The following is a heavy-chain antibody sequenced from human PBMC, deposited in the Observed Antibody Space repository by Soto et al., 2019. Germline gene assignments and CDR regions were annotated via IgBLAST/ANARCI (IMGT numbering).Heavy chain of an antibody. CDR1: GYTFTSYG. Sequence: QVQLVQSGAEVKKPGASVKVSCKASGYTFTSYGISWVRQAPGQGLGWMGWISAYNGNTNYAQKLQGRVTMTTDTPTSTAYMELRSLRSDDTAMYYSARGGRVMITFGGYYDYGGQGTLVTVSS. V-gene: IGHV1-18*01. D-gene: IGHD3-16*01. CDR2: ISAYNGNT. J-gene: IGHJ4*02. CDR3: ARGGRVMITFGGYYDY.